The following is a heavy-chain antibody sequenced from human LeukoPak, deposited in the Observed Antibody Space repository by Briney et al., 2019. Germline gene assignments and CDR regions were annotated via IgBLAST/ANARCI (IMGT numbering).Heavy chain of an antibody. CDR2: ISAYNGNT. Sequence: ASVKVSCKASGYTFTSYGISWVRQAHGQGLGWMGWISAYNGNTNYAQKLQGRVTMTTDTSTSTAYMELRSLRSDDTAVYYCARDRSIAAAGTYYYYGMDVWGQGTTVTVSS. CDR1: GYTFTSYG. J-gene: IGHJ6*02. D-gene: IGHD6-13*01. V-gene: IGHV1-18*01. CDR3: ARDRSIAAAGTYYYYGMDV.